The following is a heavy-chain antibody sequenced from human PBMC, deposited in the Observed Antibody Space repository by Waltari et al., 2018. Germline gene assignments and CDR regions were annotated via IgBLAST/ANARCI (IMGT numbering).Heavy chain of an antibody. J-gene: IGHJ5*02. CDR1: GYTFDSYG. CDR2: ISTHNGFT. Sequence: QVQLVQSGGEVKKPGASVKVSCKTSGYTFDSYGITWAQQAPGQGLEYLGWISTHNGFTNYAQKFQGRVTMTADTSSTTVSMELRSLRSDDTAVYYCARLMRYCSGSTCYPGGWFDPWGQGTLVTVSS. D-gene: IGHD2-15*01. CDR3: ARLMRYCSGSTCYPGGWFDP. V-gene: IGHV1-18*01.